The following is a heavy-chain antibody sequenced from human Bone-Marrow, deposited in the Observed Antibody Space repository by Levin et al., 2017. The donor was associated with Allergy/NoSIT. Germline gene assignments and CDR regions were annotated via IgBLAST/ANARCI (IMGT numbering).Heavy chain of an antibody. CDR2: ISYDGSNK. CDR3: ARAEAPQGLGYYYNYGMDV. V-gene: IGHV3-30-3*01. Sequence: GGSLRLSCAASGFTFSSYAMHWVRQAPGKGLEWVAVISYDGSNKYYADSVKGRFTISRDNSKNTLYLQMNSLRAEDTAVYYCARAEAPQGLGYYYNYGMDVWGQGTTVTVSS. D-gene: IGHD6-19*01. J-gene: IGHJ6*02. CDR1: GFTFSSYA.